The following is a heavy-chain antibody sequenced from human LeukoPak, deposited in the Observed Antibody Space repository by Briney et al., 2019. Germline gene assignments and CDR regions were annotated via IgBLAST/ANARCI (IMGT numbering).Heavy chain of an antibody. V-gene: IGHV3-23*01. CDR1: GFTFSSYA. J-gene: IGHJ4*02. CDR3: ARVGYSSGWMGIQYYFDY. CDR2: ISGSGGST. Sequence: GGSLRLSCAASGFTFSSYAMSWVRQAPGKGLEWVSAISGSGGSTYYADSVKGRFTISRDNSKNSLYLQMNSLRAEDTAVYYCARVGYSSGWMGIQYYFDYWGQATLVTVSS. D-gene: IGHD6-19*01.